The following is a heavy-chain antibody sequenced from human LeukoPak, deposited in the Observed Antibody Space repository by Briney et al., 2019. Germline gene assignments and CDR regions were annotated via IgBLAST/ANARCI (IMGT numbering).Heavy chain of an antibody. CDR2: INHSGST. CDR1: GGSFSGYY. D-gene: IGHD6-19*01. CDR3: ARVLEGSSGQHWYFDL. V-gene: IGHV4-34*01. Sequence: SETLSLTCAVYGGSFSGYYWSWIRQPPGKGLEWIGEINHSGSTNYNPSLKSRVTISVDTSKNQFSLRLSSVTAADTAVYYCARVLEGSSGQHWYFDLWGRGTLATVSS. J-gene: IGHJ2*01.